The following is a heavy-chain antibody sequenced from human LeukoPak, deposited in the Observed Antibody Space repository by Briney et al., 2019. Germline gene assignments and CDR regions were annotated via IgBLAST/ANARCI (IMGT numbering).Heavy chain of an antibody. J-gene: IGHJ6*02. Sequence: PGGSLRLSCAASGFTFSSYTMHWVRQAPGKGLEWVAVISFDGSNKYYAGSVKGRFTISRDNSKNTLSLQMNSLRAEDTAVYYCARGIGGSGAYSRYYYGMDVWGQGTTVTVSS. D-gene: IGHD3-10*01. V-gene: IGHV3-30-3*01. CDR2: ISFDGSNK. CDR1: GFTFSSYT. CDR3: ARGIGGSGAYSRYYYGMDV.